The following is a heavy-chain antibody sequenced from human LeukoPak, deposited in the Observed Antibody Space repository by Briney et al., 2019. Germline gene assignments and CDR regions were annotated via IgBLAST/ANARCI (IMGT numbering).Heavy chain of an antibody. CDR3: ARGAGYYYDSSGYYY. CDR2: INHSGST. D-gene: IGHD3-22*01. CDR1: GGSFSGYY. V-gene: IGHV4-34*01. J-gene: IGHJ4*02. Sequence: SETLSLTCAVYGGSFSGYYWSWIRQPPGKGLEWIGEINHSGSTNYNPSLKSRVTISVDTSKNQFSLKLSSVTAADTAVYYCARGAGYYYDSSGYYYWGQGTPVTVSS.